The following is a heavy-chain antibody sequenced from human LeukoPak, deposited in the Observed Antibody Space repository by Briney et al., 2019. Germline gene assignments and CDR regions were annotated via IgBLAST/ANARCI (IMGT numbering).Heavy chain of an antibody. J-gene: IGHJ4*02. Sequence: ASVKVSCKASGGTFSSYAITWVRQAPGQGLEWMGGIIPIFGTANYAQKFQGRVTITAGESTSTAYMELSSLTSEDTAVYYCARDLSTNTPMPANFWGQGTLVTVSS. CDR1: GGTFSSYA. CDR2: IIPIFGTA. V-gene: IGHV1-69*13. CDR3: ARDLSTNTPMPANF. D-gene: IGHD5-18*01.